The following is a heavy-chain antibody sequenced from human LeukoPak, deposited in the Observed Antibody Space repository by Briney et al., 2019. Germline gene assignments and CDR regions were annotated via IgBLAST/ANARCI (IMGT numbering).Heavy chain of an antibody. D-gene: IGHD3-22*01. CDR2: IYYSGST. CDR1: GGSISSGGYS. J-gene: IGHJ4*02. CDR3: ARFTYHDSSASRDY. V-gene: IGHV4-31*03. Sequence: SQTLSLTCTVSGGSISSGGYSWSWIRQHPGKGLEWIGYIYYSGSTYYNPSLKSRVTISVDTSKNQFSLKLSSVTAADTAVYYCARFTYHDSSASRDYWGQGTLVTVSS.